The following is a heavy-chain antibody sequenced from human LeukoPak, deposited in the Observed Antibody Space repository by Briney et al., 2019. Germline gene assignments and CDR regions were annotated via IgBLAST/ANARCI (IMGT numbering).Heavy chain of an antibody. CDR3: ARALGVVFYY. V-gene: IGHV6-1*01. J-gene: IGHJ4*02. Sequence: SQTLSHTCAISVDSVSSNAATWNWIRHSPSSCLEWLGRTYYRAKWSNDYAMSVESRLTVNPDTSKNQCSLQLNSVTPEDTAVYYCARALGVVFYYWGQGSLVTVSS. CDR2: TYYRAKWSN. CDR1: VDSVSSNAAT. D-gene: IGHD2-8*01.